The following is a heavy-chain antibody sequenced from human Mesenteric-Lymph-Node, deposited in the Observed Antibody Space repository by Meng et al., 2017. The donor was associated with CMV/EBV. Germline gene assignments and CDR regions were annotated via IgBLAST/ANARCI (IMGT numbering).Heavy chain of an antibody. CDR1: GYTLTELS. CDR3: ASSSPGGFYYYYGMDV. V-gene: IGHV1-24*01. Sequence: ASVKVSCKVSGYTLTELSMHWVRQAPGKGLEWMGGFDPEDGETIYAQKFQGRVTMTEDTSTDTAYMELSSLRSEDTAVYYCASSSPGGFYYYYGMDVWGQGTTVTVSS. CDR2: FDPEDGET. D-gene: IGHD6-6*01. J-gene: IGHJ6*02.